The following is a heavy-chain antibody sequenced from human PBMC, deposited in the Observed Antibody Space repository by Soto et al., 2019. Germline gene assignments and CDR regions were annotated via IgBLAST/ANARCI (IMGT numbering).Heavy chain of an antibody. CDR2: IYYSGTT. J-gene: IGHJ4*02. Sequence: KASETLSLTCTVSGGSISSADFFWTWLRQPPGKGLEWLGYIYYSGTTYYNPSLKGRLIIPIDTSRNQFSLSLNSVTAADTAVYFCAREPYLPMARNDFWGQGAQVTVSS. V-gene: IGHV4-30-4*01. D-gene: IGHD3-10*01. CDR3: AREPYLPMARNDF. CDR1: GGSISSADFF.